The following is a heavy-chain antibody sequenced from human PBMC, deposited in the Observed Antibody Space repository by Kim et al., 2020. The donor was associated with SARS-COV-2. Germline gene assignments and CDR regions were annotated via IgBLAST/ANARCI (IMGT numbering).Heavy chain of an antibody. CDR1: GGTFSSYA. CDR3: ASHDIRKTSYYYGMDV. Sequence: SVKVSCKASGGTFSSYAISWVRQAPGQGLEWMGGIIPIFGTTNYAQKFQGRVTITADESTSTAYMELSSLRSEDTAVYYCASHDIRKTSYYYGMDVWGQGTTVTVSS. J-gene: IGHJ6*02. D-gene: IGHD3-9*01. CDR2: IIPIFGTT. V-gene: IGHV1-69*13.